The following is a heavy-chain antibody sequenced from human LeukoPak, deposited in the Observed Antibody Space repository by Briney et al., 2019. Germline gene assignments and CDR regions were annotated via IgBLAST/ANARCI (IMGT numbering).Heavy chain of an antibody. CDR1: GFTVSSNY. D-gene: IGHD6-19*01. CDR2: IYSGGST. J-gene: IGHJ4*02. CDR3: ASGGDSSGWYRVDY. V-gene: IGHV3-66*01. Sequence: GGSLRLSCAASGFTVSSNYMSWVRQAPGKGLEWVSVIYSGGSTYYADSVKGRFTISRDNSKNTLYLQMNSLRAEDTAVYYCASGGDSSGWYRVDYWGQGTLVTVSS.